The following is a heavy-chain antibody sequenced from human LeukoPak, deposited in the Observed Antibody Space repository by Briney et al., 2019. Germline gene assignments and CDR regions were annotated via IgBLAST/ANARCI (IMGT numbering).Heavy chain of an antibody. V-gene: IGHV4-59*01. D-gene: IGHD3-10*01. Sequence: SETLSLTCTVSGGSISSYYWSWIRQPPGKGLEWIGYIYYSGSTNYNPSLKNRVTISVDTSKNQFSLKLSSVTAADTAVYYCARTLTPRSKRNYYYYGMDVWGQGTTVTVSS. J-gene: IGHJ6*02. CDR2: IYYSGST. CDR3: ARTLTPRSKRNYYYYGMDV. CDR1: GGSISSYY.